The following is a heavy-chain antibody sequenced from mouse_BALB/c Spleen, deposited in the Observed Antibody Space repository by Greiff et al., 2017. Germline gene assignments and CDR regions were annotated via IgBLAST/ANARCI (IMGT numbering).Heavy chain of an antibody. D-gene: IGHD6-1*01. CDR3: ARSVPFAY. CDR1: GFNIKDTY. V-gene: IGHV14-3*02. CDR2: IDPANGNT. Sequence: EVKVVESGAELVKPGASVKLSCTASGFNIKDTYMHWVKQRPEQGLEWIGRIDPANGNTKYDPKFQGKATITADTSSNTAYLQLSSLTSEDTAVYYCARSVPFAYWGQGTLVTVSA. J-gene: IGHJ3*01.